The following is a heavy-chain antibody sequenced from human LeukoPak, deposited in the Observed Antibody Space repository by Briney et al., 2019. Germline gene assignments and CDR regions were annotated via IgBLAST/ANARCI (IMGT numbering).Heavy chain of an antibody. J-gene: IGHJ4*02. CDR3: AGRTS. CDR2: ISGDGGST. CDR1: GFTFDDYA. V-gene: IGHV3-43*02. D-gene: IGHD1-1*01. Sequence: GGSLRLSCAASGFTFDDYAMHWVRQAPGKGLDWVSLISGDGGSTYYADSVKGRFTISRDNSKNSLYLQMNSLTTEDTALYYCAGRTSWGQGTLVTVSS.